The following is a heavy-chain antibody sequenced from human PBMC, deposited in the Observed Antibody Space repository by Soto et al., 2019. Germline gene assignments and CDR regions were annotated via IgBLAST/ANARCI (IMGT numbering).Heavy chain of an antibody. CDR1: GGSISSGNYY. Sequence: QVQLQESGPGLVKPSQTLSLTCTVSGGSISSGNYYWSWIRQHPGKGLEWIGYIKNSGSTYYNPYLKSRAAISGDTSKNRFSPKLSSVSAADTAVYYCARVMANYFDFGGQGTLVTVSS. CDR3: ARVMANYFDF. CDR2: IKNSGST. V-gene: IGHV4-31*03. J-gene: IGHJ4*02.